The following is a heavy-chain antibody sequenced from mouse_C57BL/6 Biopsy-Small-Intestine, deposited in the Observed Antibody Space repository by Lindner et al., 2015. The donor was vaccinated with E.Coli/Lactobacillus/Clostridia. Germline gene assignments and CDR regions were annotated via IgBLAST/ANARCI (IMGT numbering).Heavy chain of an antibody. D-gene: IGHD1-1*01. CDR1: GYTFTSYW. CDR2: INPSSGYT. CDR3: ARSVSNYFDY. Sequence: VQLQESGAELAKPGASVKLSCKASGYTFTSYWMHWVKQRPGQGLEWIGYINPSSGYTKYNQKFKDKAILTADKSSSTAYMQLSSLTYEDSAVYYCARSVSNYFDYWGQGTTLTVSS. V-gene: IGHV1-7*01. J-gene: IGHJ2*01.